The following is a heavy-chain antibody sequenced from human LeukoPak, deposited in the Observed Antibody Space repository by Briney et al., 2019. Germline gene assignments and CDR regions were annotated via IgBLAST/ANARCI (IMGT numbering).Heavy chain of an antibody. D-gene: IGHD2-15*01. CDR1: GFIFSNYA. V-gene: IGHV3-23*01. CDR2: LGGLSESV. Sequence: GGSLRLSCAASGFIFSNYAMTWVRQAPGKGLEWVSILGGLSESVYYPDSVKGRFTISRDNSKNTLYLQMNSLRAEDTAVYYCAGSGVVVVAATRVFDYWGQGTLVTVSS. J-gene: IGHJ4*02. CDR3: AGSGVVVVAATRVFDY.